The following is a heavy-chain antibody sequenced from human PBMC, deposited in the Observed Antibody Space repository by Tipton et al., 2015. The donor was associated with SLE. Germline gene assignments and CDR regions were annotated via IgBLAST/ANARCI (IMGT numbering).Heavy chain of an antibody. V-gene: IGHV4-38-2*02. CDR2: IYHSGST. CDR1: DGSISSGYY. J-gene: IGHJ3*02. CDR3: ARRDAFDI. Sequence: TLSLTCTVSDGSISSGYYWGWIRQPPGKGLEWIGSIYHSGSTYYNPSLKSRVTISVDTSKNQFSLKLSSVTAADTAVYYCARRDAFDIWGQGTMVTVSS.